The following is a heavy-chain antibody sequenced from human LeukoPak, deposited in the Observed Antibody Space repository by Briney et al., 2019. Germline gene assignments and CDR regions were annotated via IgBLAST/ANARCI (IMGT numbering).Heavy chain of an antibody. V-gene: IGHV3-30*03. CDR3: ARGSIMGARVLGGY. Sequence: GRSLRLSCAASGFIFSHYGVHWVRQAPGKGLEWVAVISYDGSNKYYADSVKGRFTISRDNSKNTVFLEMNSLRAEDTAVYYCARGSIMGARVLGGYWGQGTLVTVSS. CDR2: ISYDGSNK. J-gene: IGHJ4*02. D-gene: IGHD1-26*01. CDR1: GFIFSHYG.